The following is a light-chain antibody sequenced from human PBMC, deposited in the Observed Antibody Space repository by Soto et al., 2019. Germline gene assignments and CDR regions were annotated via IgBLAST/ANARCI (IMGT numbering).Light chain of an antibody. CDR3: QQYGSSPPT. CDR1: ETVATN. Sequence: DIVMTQSPATLSVSPGERATLSCWASETVATNLAWYQQKPGQAPRLLIYGASTRAPGIPDRFSGSGSGTGFTLTINRLEPEDFAVYYCQQYGSSPPTFGQGTKVDIK. V-gene: IGKV3-20*01. CDR2: GAS. J-gene: IGKJ1*01.